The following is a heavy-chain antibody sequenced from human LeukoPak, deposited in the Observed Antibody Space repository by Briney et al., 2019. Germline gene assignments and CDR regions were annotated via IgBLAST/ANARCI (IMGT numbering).Heavy chain of an antibody. V-gene: IGHV1-8*01. Sequence: ASVKVSCKASGYTFTNYDINWVRQAPGQGLEWVGWINPTSNNRGYAQSFEGRVTMTRDSSISTAYIELSDLRSEDTAVYYCVRARAGTDSFYYYYLDVWGKGTTVTVTS. J-gene: IGHJ6*03. CDR3: VRARAGTDSFYYYYLDV. CDR2: INPTSNNR. CDR1: GYTFTNYD.